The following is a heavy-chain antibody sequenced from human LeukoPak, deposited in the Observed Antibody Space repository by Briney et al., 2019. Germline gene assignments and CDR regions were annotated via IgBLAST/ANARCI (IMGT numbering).Heavy chain of an antibody. CDR3: ARLDSSGWYYFDY. CDR2: IYYSGST. Sequence: SETLSLTCTVSGGSISSYYWSWIRQPPGKGLEWIGYIYYSGSTNYNPSLKSRVTISVDTSKNQFSLKLSSVTAADTAVYYCARLDSSGWYYFDYWGQGTLVTVSS. CDR1: GGSISSYY. J-gene: IGHJ4*02. D-gene: IGHD6-19*01. V-gene: IGHV4-59*08.